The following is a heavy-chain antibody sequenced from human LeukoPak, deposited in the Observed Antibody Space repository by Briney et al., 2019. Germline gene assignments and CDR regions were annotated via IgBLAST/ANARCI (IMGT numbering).Heavy chain of an antibody. J-gene: IGHJ4*02. CDR3: ASSVGSTDY. CDR1: GESLSKYY. CDR2: INHRGST. V-gene: IGHV4-34*01. Sequence: TSETLSLTCAVYGESLSKYYWTWIRQSSGKGLEWIGEINHRGSTNLDQSLKSRVTLSVDTSKHQFSLKLTSMTAADAAVYYCASSVGSTDYWGQGTLVTVSS. D-gene: IGHD1-26*01.